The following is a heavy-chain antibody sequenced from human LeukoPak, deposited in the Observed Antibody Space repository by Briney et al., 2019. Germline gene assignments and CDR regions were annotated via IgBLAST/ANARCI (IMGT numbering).Heavy chain of an antibody. D-gene: IGHD5-24*01. V-gene: IGHV4-34*01. CDR2: INHSGST. Sequence: SETLSLTCAVYGGSSSGYYWSWIRQPPGKGLEWIGEINHSGSTNYNPSLKSRVTISVDTSKNQFSLKLSSVTAADTAVYYCARGVDGYNYHFDYWGQGTLVTVSS. J-gene: IGHJ4*02. CDR3: ARGVDGYNYHFDY. CDR1: GGSSSGYY.